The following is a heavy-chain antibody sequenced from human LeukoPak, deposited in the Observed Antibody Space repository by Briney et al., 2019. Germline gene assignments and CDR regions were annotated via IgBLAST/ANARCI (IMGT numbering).Heavy chain of an antibody. V-gene: IGHV3-30*18. Sequence: PGGSQRLSCAASGFTLSSFGMHWVRQAPGKGLEWMTVISYDGSVIYNADSVKGRFTISRDNSKNTLYLQMDSLRADDTAVYYCAKERSFGPRDFDYWGQGTLVTVSS. J-gene: IGHJ4*02. CDR1: GFTLSSFG. D-gene: IGHD3-10*01. CDR2: ISYDGSVI. CDR3: AKERSFGPRDFDY.